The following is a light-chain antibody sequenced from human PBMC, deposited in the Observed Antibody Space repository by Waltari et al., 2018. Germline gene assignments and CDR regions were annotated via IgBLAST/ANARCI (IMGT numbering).Light chain of an antibody. CDR1: ELPRKY. CDR3: YSSDTTGLRV. Sequence: SYELTQPPSVSVSPGQTARITCSGHELPRKYAYWFQQKSGQAPQLVIYEDTKRPSGFPAIFSGSSSGTVATLTITGAQVDDEADYYCYSSDTTGLRVFGGGTTVVVL. J-gene: IGLJ1*01. CDR2: EDT. V-gene: IGLV3-10*01.